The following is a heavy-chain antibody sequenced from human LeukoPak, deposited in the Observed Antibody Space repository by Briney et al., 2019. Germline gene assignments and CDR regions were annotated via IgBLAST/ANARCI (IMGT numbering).Heavy chain of an antibody. CDR2: INPSVSST. D-gene: IGHD2-15*01. CDR3: AKGYCTGASCYVLDS. V-gene: IGHV1-46*01. CDR1: GYDFTTNY. J-gene: IGHJ4*02. Sequence: GASVKVSCKASGYDFTTNYIHWVRQAPGQGLEWMGPINPSVSSTTYGQRFRGRVTMTRDTSTATVYMDLGSLTSEDTAIYYCAKGYCTGASCYVLDSWGQGTLVTVSS.